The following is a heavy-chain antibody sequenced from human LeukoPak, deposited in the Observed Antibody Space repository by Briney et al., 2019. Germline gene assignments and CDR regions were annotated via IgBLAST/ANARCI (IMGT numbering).Heavy chain of an antibody. V-gene: IGHV4-38-2*02. CDR2: IFHTGST. J-gene: IGHJ4*02. CDR1: GYSISSGYY. CDR3: ARDHSSSSEDY. Sequence: SETLSLTCTVSGYSISSGYYWAWIRQSPGKGLEWIGSIFHTGSTYHNPSLKSRVTISVDTSKNQFSLKLNSVTAADTAVYYCARDHSSSSEDYWGQGTLVTVSS. D-gene: IGHD6-13*01.